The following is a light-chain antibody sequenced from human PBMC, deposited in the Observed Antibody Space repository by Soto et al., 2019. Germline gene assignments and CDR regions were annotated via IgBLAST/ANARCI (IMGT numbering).Light chain of an antibody. V-gene: IGKV3-11*01. CDR3: QQRSDWLPIT. J-gene: IGKJ5*01. CDR2: DVS. CDR1: QSVSES. Sequence: EIVLTQSPATLSLSPGERATLSCRASQSVSESLAWYQQKPGQAPRLLIYDVSYRATGIPVWFSGSGSGTDFTLTISSLEPEDFAVYYCQQRSDWLPITFGQGTRLEIK.